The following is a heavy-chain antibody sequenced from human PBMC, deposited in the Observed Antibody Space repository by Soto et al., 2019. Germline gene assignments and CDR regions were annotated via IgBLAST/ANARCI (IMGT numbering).Heavy chain of an antibody. J-gene: IGHJ5*02. V-gene: IGHV4-59*01. Sequence: SETLSLTCTVSGGSISTYYWSWIRQPLGKGLEWIGYIYYSGIANYNPSLKSRVTISVDTSKNQFSLKLRSVTAADTAVYYCARVVVAATRAEWFDPWGQGTLVTVSS. CDR1: GGSISTYY. D-gene: IGHD2-15*01. CDR2: IYYSGIA. CDR3: ARVVVAATRAEWFDP.